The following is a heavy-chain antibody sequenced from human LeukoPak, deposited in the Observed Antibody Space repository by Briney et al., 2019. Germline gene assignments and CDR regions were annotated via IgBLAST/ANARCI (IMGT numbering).Heavy chain of an antibody. V-gene: IGHV1-8*01. J-gene: IGHJ4*02. Sequence: GASVKVSCKASGYTFTSYDINWVRQAPGQRLEWMGWMNPNSGNTGYAQKFQGRVTMTRNTSISTAYMELSSLRSEDTAVYYCARGGRTYYYGSGSYFDWGQGTLVTVSS. D-gene: IGHD3-10*01. CDR2: MNPNSGNT. CDR1: GYTFTSYD. CDR3: ARGGRTYYYGSGSYFD.